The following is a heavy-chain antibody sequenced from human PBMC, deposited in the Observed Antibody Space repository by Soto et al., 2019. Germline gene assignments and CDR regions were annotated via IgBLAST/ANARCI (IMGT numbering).Heavy chain of an antibody. CDR1: GFTFSYYW. CDR3: ARGDRGGFDL. CDR2: IHSDGSRT. J-gene: IGHJ3*01. D-gene: IGHD2-21*02. Sequence: EVQLVESEGGLVQPGGSLSLSCAASGFTFSYYWMHWIRLAPGQGLVWVSHIHSDGSRTTYADSVKGRFIISRDNAKNTVSLQMNSLRVEDTAVYFCARGDRGGFDLWGQGTMVTVSS. V-gene: IGHV3-74*01.